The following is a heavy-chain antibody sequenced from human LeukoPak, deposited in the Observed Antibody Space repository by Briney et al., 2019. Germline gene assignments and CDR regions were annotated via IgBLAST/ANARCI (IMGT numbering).Heavy chain of an antibody. D-gene: IGHD3-22*01. CDR2: IIPILGIA. V-gene: IGHV1-69*04. J-gene: IGHJ4*02. Sequence: SVKVSCKASGGTFSSYAISWVRQAPGQGLEWMGRIIPILGIANYAQKFQGRVTITADKSTSTAYMELSSLRSEDTAVYYCARGVSGGYYDSSDDCWGQGTLVTVSS. CDR1: GGTFSSYA. CDR3: ARGVSGGYYDSSDDC.